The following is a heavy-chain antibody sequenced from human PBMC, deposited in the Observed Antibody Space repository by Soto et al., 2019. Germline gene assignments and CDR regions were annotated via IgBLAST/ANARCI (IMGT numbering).Heavy chain of an antibody. J-gene: IGHJ4*02. Sequence: PGGSLRLSCSASGFSVSTYAMTWVRQSPGEGLEWVATITGGRGPTYYADSVKGRFTISRDNAKSSLYLQMTSLRAEDTAVYHCAKSLSAIPGDSWGQGTLVTVSS. CDR1: GFSVSTYA. CDR3: AKSLSAIPGDS. V-gene: IGHV3-23*01. CDR2: ITGGRGPT. D-gene: IGHD2-2*01.